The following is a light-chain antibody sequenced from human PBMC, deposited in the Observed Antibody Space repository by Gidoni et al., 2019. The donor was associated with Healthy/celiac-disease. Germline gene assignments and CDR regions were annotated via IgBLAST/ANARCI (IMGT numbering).Light chain of an antibody. CDR1: SSNIGRNT. CDR2: SNN. CDR3: AAWDDSLKVV. J-gene: IGLJ2*01. Sequence: QSVLTQPPSASGTPGQRVIISCSGSSSNIGRNTVNWYQQLPGTAPKLLIYSNNQRPSGVPDRCSGSKSGTSASLAISALQSEDEADYYCAAWDDSLKVVFGGGTKLTVL. V-gene: IGLV1-44*01.